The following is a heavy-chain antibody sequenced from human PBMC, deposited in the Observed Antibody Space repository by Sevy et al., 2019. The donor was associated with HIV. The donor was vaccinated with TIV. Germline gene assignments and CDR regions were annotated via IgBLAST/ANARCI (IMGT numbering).Heavy chain of an antibody. CDR2: ISYDGSNK. CDR1: GFTFSSYG. D-gene: IGHD3-22*01. V-gene: IGHV3-30*18. J-gene: IGHJ4*02. Sequence: GESLKISCAASGFTFSSYGMHWVRQAPGKGLEWVAVISYDGSNKYYADSVKGRFTISRDNSKNTLYLQMNSLRAEDTAVYYCAKDYDSSGPSDYWGQGTLVTVSS. CDR3: AKDYDSSGPSDY.